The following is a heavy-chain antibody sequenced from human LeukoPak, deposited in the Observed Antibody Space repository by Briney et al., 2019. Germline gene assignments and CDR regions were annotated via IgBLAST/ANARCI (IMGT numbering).Heavy chain of an antibody. CDR2: IYYSGST. Sequence: SETLSLTCTVSGGSISSYYWSWIRQSPGKGLEWIGYIYYSGSTNYNPSLKSRVTISVDTSKNQFSLKLSSVTAADTAVYYCARDSSSWYPDYWGQGTLVTVSS. J-gene: IGHJ4*02. D-gene: IGHD6-13*01. V-gene: IGHV4-59*12. CDR1: GGSISSYY. CDR3: ARDSSSWYPDY.